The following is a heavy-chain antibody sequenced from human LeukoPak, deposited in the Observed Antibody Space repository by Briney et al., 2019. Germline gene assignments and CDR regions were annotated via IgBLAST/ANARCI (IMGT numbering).Heavy chain of an antibody. D-gene: IGHD3-10*01. CDR3: TSTMVRGVINAFDI. J-gene: IGHJ3*02. CDR2: IRSKANSYAT. CDR1: GFTFSGSA. Sequence: GGSLRLSCAASGFTFSGSAMHWVRQASGKGLEWVGRIRSKANSYATAYAASVKGRFTISRDDSKNTAYLQMNSLKTEDTAAYYCTSTMVRGVINAFDIWGQGTMVTVSS. V-gene: IGHV3-73*01.